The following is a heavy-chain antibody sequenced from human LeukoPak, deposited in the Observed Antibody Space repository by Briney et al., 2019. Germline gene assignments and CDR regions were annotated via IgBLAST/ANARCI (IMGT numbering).Heavy chain of an antibody. Sequence: GGSLRLSCVAPGFTFTNYWMTWVRQAPGKGPEWVANMKQERRVKYYVDSVMGRFTISRDNAKNSLYLQMNTLRAEDTAVYYYARDIYDILTGYDYYYYYMDVWGKGTTVTVSS. CDR2: MKQERRVK. CDR3: ARDIYDILTGYDYYYYYMDV. J-gene: IGHJ6*03. V-gene: IGHV3-7*01. CDR1: GFTFTNYW. D-gene: IGHD3-9*01.